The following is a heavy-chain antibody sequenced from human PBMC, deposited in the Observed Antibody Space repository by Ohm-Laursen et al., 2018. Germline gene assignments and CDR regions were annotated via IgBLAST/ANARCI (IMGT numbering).Heavy chain of an antibody. V-gene: IGHV4-59*01. D-gene: IGHD5-24*01. CDR1: GGSISSYY. Sequence: SDTLSLTCTASGGSISSYYWSWIRQPPGKGLEWIGYIYYSGSTNYNPSLKSRVTISVDTSKNQFSLKLSSVTAADTAVDYCARDDGMAYFDYWGQGTLVTVSS. J-gene: IGHJ4*02. CDR3: ARDDGMAYFDY. CDR2: IYYSGST.